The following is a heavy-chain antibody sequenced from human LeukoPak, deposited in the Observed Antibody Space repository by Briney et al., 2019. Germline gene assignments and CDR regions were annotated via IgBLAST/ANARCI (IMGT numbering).Heavy chain of an antibody. CDR2: IWYDGSKK. Sequence: HPGRSLRLSCGASGFNFRSYLMLWVRQAPDRVVEGVAVIWYDGSKKYYEDSVKGRLPISRDNSKNTLYLQMSSLRAEDTAVYYCARDRNYYDSSGYYADAFDIWGQGTTVTVSS. CDR3: ARDRNYYDSSGYYADAFDI. CDR1: GFNFRSYL. J-gene: IGHJ3*02. D-gene: IGHD3-22*01. V-gene: IGHV3-33*01.